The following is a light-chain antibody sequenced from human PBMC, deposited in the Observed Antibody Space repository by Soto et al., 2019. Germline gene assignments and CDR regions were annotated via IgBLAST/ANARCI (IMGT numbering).Light chain of an antibody. V-gene: IGKV2-29*03. Sequence: EILLTQTPLSLSVTPVQPASISCKSSQSLLHSDGKTSLYWYLQRPGQPPHLLMYEVSNRFSGVSDRFSVSGSVTDFTLKISRVEAEYVRVYYCMQAIHCPLFAFGPGTKLYIK. J-gene: IGKJ3*01. CDR2: EVS. CDR1: QSLLHSDGKTS. CDR3: MQAIHCPLFA.